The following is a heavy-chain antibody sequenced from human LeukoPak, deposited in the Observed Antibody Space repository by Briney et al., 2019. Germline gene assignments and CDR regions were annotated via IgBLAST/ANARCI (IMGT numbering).Heavy chain of an antibody. J-gene: IGHJ5*02. CDR2: IYTSGST. V-gene: IGHV4-61*02. D-gene: IGHD3-3*01. CDR1: GGSISSGSYY. Sequence: SETLSLTCTVSGGSISSGSYYWSWIRQPAGKGLEWIGRIYTSGSTNYNPSLKSRVTISVDTSKNQFYLKLSSVTAADTAVYYCARAYDFWSGRSFYNWFDPWGQGTLVTVSS. CDR3: ARAYDFWSGRSFYNWFDP.